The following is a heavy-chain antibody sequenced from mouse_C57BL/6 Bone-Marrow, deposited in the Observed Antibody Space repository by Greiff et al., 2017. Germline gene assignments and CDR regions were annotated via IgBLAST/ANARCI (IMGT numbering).Heavy chain of an antibody. V-gene: IGHV1-64*01. CDR1: GYTFTSYW. CDR3: ARDYGTLMDY. CDR2: IHPNSGST. D-gene: IGHD1-1*01. J-gene: IGHJ4*01. Sequence: VQLQQPGAELVKPGASVKLSCKASGYTFTSYWMHWVKQRPGQGLEWIGMIHPNSGSTNYNEKFKSKATLTVDKSSSTADMQLSSLTSEDSAVYYCARDYGTLMDYWGQGTSVTVSS.